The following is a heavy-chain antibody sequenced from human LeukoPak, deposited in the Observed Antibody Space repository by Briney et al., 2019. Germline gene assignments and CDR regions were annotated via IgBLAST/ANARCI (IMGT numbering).Heavy chain of an antibody. V-gene: IGHV4-38-2*01. CDR1: GYSINSGYS. J-gene: IGHJ5*02. D-gene: IGHD4-11*01. CDR3: ARNSSLTTLKGGWFDP. Sequence: SETLSLTSAVSGYSINSGYSWTWLRQRPGKGLEWIGNIYHSGYAYYNPSLKSRVTISLDASKNQFSLRLSSVTAADTAVYYCARNSSLTTLKGGWFDPWGQGTLVTVSS. CDR2: IYHSGYA.